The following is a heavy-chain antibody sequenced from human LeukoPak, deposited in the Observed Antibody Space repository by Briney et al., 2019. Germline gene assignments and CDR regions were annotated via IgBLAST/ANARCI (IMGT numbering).Heavy chain of an antibody. CDR2: IYYSGST. D-gene: IGHD1-26*01. CDR1: GGSISSSSYY. Sequence: SETLSLTCTVSGGSISSSSYYWGWIRQPPGKGLEWIGSIYYSGSTYYNPSLKSRVTISVNTSKNQFSLKLSSVTAADTAVYYCARRSPEAVAGAFDYWGQGTLSPSPQ. CDR3: ARRSPEAVAGAFDY. V-gene: IGHV4-39*01. J-gene: IGHJ4*02.